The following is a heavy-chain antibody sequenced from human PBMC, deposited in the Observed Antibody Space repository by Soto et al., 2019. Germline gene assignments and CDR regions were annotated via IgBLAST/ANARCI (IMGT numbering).Heavy chain of an antibody. CDR1: GYTFTSYG. D-gene: IGHD3-10*01. V-gene: IGHV1-18*01. CDR2: ISAYNGNT. CDR3: VRDRAITMVRVAWVLPSHS. Sequence: VASVKVSCKASGYTFTSYGISWVRQAPGQGLEWMGWISAYNGNTNYAQKLQGRVTMTTDTSASTAYMELRSLGADDTAGYYCVRDRAITMVRVAWVLPSHSWGQGTLVTLSS. J-gene: IGHJ4*02.